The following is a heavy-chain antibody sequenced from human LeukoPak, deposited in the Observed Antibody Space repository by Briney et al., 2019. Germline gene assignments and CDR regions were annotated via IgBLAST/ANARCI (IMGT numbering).Heavy chain of an antibody. V-gene: IGHV4-34*01. CDR2: INHSGST. J-gene: IGHJ6*03. Sequence: PSETLSLTCAVYGGSFSGYYWSWIRQPPGKGLEWIGEINHSGSTNYNPSLKSQVTISVDTSKNQFSLKLSSVTAADTAVYYCARTTMVRVYYMDVWGKGTTVTISS. D-gene: IGHD3-10*01. CDR3: ARTTMVRVYYMDV. CDR1: GGSFSGYY.